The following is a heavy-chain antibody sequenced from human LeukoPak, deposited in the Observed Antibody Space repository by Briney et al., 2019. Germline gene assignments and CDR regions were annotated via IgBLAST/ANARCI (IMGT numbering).Heavy chain of an antibody. Sequence: SETLSLTCTLSGGSISSSSYYWGWIRQPPGRGLDWIGRIYYGRSTYYSPSLRTRGSISVDTSKNQFSLKLSSVTAADTAVYYCARRTYYYGSGISSEAFDIWGQGTMVTVSS. CDR2: IYYGRST. CDR1: GGSISSSSYY. D-gene: IGHD3-10*01. V-gene: IGHV4-39*01. J-gene: IGHJ3*02. CDR3: ARRTYYYGSGISSEAFDI.